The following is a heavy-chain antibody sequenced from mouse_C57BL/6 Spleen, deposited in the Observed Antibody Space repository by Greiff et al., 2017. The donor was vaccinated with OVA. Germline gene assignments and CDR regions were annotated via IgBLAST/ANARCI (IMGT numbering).Heavy chain of an antibody. J-gene: IGHJ2*01. Sequence: QVQLKESGAELVMPGASVKLSCKASGYTFTSYWMHWVKQRPGQGLEWIGEIDPSDSYTNYNQKFKGKSTLTVDKSSSTAYMQLSSLTSEDSAVYYCARSSNCFDYWGQGTTLTVSS. V-gene: IGHV1-69*01. CDR2: IDPSDSYT. CDR3: ARSSNCFDY. CDR1: GYTFTSYW.